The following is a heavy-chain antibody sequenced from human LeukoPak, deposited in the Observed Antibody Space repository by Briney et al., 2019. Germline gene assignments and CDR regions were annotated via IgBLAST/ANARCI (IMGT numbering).Heavy chain of an antibody. V-gene: IGHV1-8*01. Sequence: GASVKVSCKASGYTFTSYDINWVRQATGQGLEWMGWMNPNSGNTGYAQKFQGRVTMTRNTSISTAYMELSSLRSEDTAVYYCARGGRTMVRGKVYYYYYMDVWGKGTTVTISS. D-gene: IGHD3-10*01. J-gene: IGHJ6*03. CDR1: GYTFTSYD. CDR3: ARGGRTMVRGKVYYYYYMDV. CDR2: MNPNSGNT.